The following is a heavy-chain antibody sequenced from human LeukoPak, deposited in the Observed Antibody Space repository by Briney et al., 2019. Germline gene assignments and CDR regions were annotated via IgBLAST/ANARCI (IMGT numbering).Heavy chain of an antibody. V-gene: IGHV1-2*02. CDR2: INPNSGGT. Sequence: ASVKVSFKASGYTFTGYYMHWVRQAPGQGLEWMGWINPNSGGTNYAQKFRGRVTMTRDTSISTAYMELSRLRSDDTAVYYCARKVGPNWFDPWGQGTLATVSS. CDR3: ARKVGPNWFDP. CDR1: GYTFTGYY. J-gene: IGHJ5*02. D-gene: IGHD1-26*01.